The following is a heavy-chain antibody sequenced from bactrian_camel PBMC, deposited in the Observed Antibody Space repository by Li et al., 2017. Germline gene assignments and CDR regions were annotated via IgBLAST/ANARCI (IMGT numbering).Heavy chain of an antibody. D-gene: IGHD6*01. J-gene: IGHJ4*01. CDR2: IDSAGNL. CDR3: AQDAGWGSNIDCGRTWYQYNY. CDR1: GHTSSRFC. Sequence: HVQLVESGGGSVQAGGSLRLSCVVSGHTSSRFCMGWFRQGSKKEREGVATIDSAGNLNYSESVKGRFSISKDNAKNTLYLQMNSLKAEDTGMYRCAQDAGWGSNIDCGRTWYQYNYWGQGTQVTVS. V-gene: IGHV3S55*01.